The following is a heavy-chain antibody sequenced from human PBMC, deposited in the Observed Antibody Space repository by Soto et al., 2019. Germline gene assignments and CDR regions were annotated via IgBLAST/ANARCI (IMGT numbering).Heavy chain of an antibody. CDR1: GFTFSSYA. D-gene: IGHD6-19*01. Sequence: PGGSLRLSCAASGFTFSSYAMSWVRQASGKGLEWVSTISATTYYADSVKGRFTISRDNSKNTLYLQMNSLRAEDTAIYYCGKKFSNGRYEDYWGQGTLVTVSS. CDR2: ISATT. J-gene: IGHJ4*02. CDR3: GKKFSNGRYEDY. V-gene: IGHV3-23*01.